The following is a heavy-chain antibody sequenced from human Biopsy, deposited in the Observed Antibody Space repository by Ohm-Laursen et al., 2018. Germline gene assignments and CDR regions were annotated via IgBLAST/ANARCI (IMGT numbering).Heavy chain of an antibody. Sequence: SDTLSLTCTVSGGSISGSSWSWIRQAPGKGLEWIGYISYSRDTNYNPSLKSRITISVDTSKNQFPLKLTSVTAADTAVYYCAKHGSGWTGDDAFHIWGQGTMVTVSS. D-gene: IGHD6-19*01. CDR3: AKHGSGWTGDDAFHI. V-gene: IGHV4-59*08. CDR2: ISYSRDT. CDR1: GGSISGSS. J-gene: IGHJ3*02.